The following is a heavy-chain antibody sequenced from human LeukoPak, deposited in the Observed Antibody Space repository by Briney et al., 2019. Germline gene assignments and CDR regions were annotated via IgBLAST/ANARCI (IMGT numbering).Heavy chain of an antibody. J-gene: IGHJ4*02. CDR2: IYYSGIN. CDR3: ARVLRYFDWLAAYYFDY. CDR1: GGSISISSYY. V-gene: IGHV4-39*07. D-gene: IGHD3-9*01. Sequence: SETRSLTCTVSGGSISISSYYWGWIRQPPGKGLEGTGSIYYSGINYYNPSLKRRITISVDTTKNQFSLKLSSVTAADTAVNYGARVLRYFDWLAAYYFDYWGQGTLVTVSS.